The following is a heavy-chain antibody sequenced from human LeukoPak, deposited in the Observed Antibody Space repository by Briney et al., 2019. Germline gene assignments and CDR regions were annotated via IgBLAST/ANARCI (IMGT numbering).Heavy chain of an antibody. CDR1: GFTFSSYG. Sequence: GGSLRLSCAASGFTFSSYGMHWVRQAPGKGLEWVAVIWYDGSNKYYADSVKGRFTISRDNSKNTLYLQMNSLRAEDTAVYYCARDGSITIFGVVIMNGMDVWGQGTTVTVSS. CDR2: IWYDGSNK. V-gene: IGHV3-33*01. D-gene: IGHD3-3*01. CDR3: ARDGSITIFGVVIMNGMDV. J-gene: IGHJ6*02.